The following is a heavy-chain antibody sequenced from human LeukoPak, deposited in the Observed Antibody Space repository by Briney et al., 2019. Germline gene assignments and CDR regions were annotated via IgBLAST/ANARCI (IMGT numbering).Heavy chain of an antibody. CDR3: VRGKRELDILNL. Sequence: SQTLSLTCTVSGGSISSGSYYWSWIRQPAGKGLEWIGRIYTSGSTNYNPSLKSRVTISVDTSKNQFSLKLSSVTAADTAVYYCVRGKRELDILNLWGQGTPVTVSS. J-gene: IGHJ5*02. CDR2: IYTSGST. V-gene: IGHV4-61*02. CDR1: GGSISSGSYY. D-gene: IGHD3-9*01.